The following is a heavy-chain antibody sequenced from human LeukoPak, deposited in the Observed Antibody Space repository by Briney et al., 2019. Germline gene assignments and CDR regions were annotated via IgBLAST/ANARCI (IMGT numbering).Heavy chain of an antibody. Sequence: GGSLRLSCAASGFTFSSYDMSWIRQAPGKGLEWVSDISGSGSSTYYADSVKGRFTISRDNSKNTLYLQMNSLRAEDTAVYYCAKDPNTAMVTSDYWGQGTLVTVSS. CDR3: AKDPNTAMVTSDY. CDR1: GFTFSSYD. J-gene: IGHJ4*01. CDR2: ISGSGSST. V-gene: IGHV3-23*01. D-gene: IGHD5-18*01.